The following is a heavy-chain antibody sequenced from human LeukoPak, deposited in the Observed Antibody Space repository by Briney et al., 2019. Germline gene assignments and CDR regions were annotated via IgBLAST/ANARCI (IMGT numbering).Heavy chain of an antibody. J-gene: IGHJ5*02. Sequence: GGSLKLSCAASGFTFSGSAIHWVRQSSGKGLEWVGQINKKDKGYATATAYAASVKGRFTISRDDSINTAYLQMKSLKTEDTALYYCTRDSGTYNWFDPWGQGTLVTVSS. CDR1: GFTFSGSA. CDR3: TRDSGTYNWFDP. D-gene: IGHD1-26*01. CDR2: INKKDKGYATAT. V-gene: IGHV3-73*01.